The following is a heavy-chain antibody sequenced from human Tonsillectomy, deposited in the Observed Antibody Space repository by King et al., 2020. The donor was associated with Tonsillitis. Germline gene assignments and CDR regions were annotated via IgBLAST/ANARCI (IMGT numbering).Heavy chain of an antibody. J-gene: IGHJ6*02. Sequence: QVQLQQWGAGLLKPSETLSLTCAVYGGSLSDYFLTWIRQPPGKGLEWIGEINLSGSTNYNPSLKSRVTISADTSKNHFSLNLSSVTAADTAIYYCARDRRVSSGLYYYTGMDVWGQGTTVTVSS. V-gene: IGHV4-34*01. CDR3: ARDRRVSSGLYYYTGMDV. D-gene: IGHD6-19*01. CDR1: GGSLSDYF. CDR2: INLSGST.